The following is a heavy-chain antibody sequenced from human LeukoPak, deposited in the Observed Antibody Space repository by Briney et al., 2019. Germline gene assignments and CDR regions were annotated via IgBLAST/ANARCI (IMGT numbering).Heavy chain of an antibody. V-gene: IGHV3-48*01. CDR2: ISSGSSTI. CDR1: GFTFSSYS. J-gene: IGHJ4*02. CDR3: AKDQTRITIFGVVIIPFDY. D-gene: IGHD3-3*01. Sequence: GGSLRLSCAASGFTFSSYSMNWVRQAPGKGLEWVSYISSGSSTIYYADSVKGRFTISRDNSKNTLYLQMNSLRAEDTAVYYCAKDQTRITIFGVVIIPFDYWGQGTLVTVSS.